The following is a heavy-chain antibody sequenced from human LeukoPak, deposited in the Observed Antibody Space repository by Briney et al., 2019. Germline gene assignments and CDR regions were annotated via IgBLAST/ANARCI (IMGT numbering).Heavy chain of an antibody. CDR2: ISTYNGNT. Sequence: ASVNVSCKASGYTFTSYGISWVRQAPGQGLEWMGWISTYNGNTNYAQKLQGRVTVTTDTSTNTAYMELRSLRSDDTAVYYCARELGYCSGGSCSFDYWGQGTLVTVSS. CDR1: GYTFTSYG. CDR3: ARELGYCSGGSCSFDY. V-gene: IGHV1-18*01. J-gene: IGHJ4*02. D-gene: IGHD2-15*01.